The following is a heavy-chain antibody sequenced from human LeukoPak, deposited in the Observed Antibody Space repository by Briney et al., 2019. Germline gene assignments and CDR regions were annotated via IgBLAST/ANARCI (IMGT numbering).Heavy chain of an antibody. Sequence: PGKSLRLSCAASGFTFNSYAMHWVRQAPGKGLEWVAVISYDGSNKYYADSVKGRFTISRDNSKNTLYLQMNSLRPEDTAVYYCARDRYSSGWYGDFDCWGQGTPVTVSS. D-gene: IGHD6-19*01. J-gene: IGHJ4*02. CDR1: GFTFNSYA. CDR3: ARDRYSSGWYGDFDC. V-gene: IGHV3-30*14. CDR2: ISYDGSNK.